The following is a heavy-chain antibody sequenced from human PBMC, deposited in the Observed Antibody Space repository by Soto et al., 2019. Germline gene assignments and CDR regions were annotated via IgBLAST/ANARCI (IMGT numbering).Heavy chain of an antibody. CDR2: ISVYNGNT. V-gene: IGHV1-18*04. CDR1: GYTFTSYG. D-gene: IGHD2-15*01. J-gene: IGHJ4*02. CDR3: ARFSGSENCSGGSCYGFDY. Sequence: GASVKVSCKASGYTFTSYGISWVRQAPGQGLEWMGWISVYNGNTNFAQKLQGRVTMTTDTSTTTAYMELRSLRSDDTAIYYCARFSGSENCSGGSCYGFDYWGQGTLVTVSS.